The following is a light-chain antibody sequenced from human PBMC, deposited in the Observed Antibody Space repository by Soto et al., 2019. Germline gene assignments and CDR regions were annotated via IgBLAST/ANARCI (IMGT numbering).Light chain of an antibody. V-gene: IGLV2-14*01. CDR1: SSDVGGYNY. CDR2: EVS. Sequence: QSGLTEAAAGSGSPEQSITISCTGTSSDVGGYNYVSWYQQHPGKAPKLMIYEVSNRPSGVSNRFSGSKSGNTASLTISGLQAEDEADYYCSSYTSSSTLVFGPGTKVTVL. J-gene: IGLJ1*01. CDR3: SSYTSSSTLV.